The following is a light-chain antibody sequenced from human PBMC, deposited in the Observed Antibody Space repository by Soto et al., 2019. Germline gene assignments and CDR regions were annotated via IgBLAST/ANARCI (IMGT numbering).Light chain of an antibody. V-gene: IGLV2-8*01. Sequence: QSVLTQPPSASGSPGQSVTISCTGTSSDVGGYNYVSWYQQHPGKAPKLMIFEVTNRPSGVPDRFSGSKSGNTASLTVSGLQAEDEADYYCSSYAGTTNFYVFGTGTKVTVL. J-gene: IGLJ1*01. CDR2: EVT. CDR1: SSDVGGYNY. CDR3: SSYAGTTNFYV.